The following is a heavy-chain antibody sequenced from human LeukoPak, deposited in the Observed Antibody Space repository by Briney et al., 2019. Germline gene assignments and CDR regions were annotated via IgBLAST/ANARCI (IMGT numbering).Heavy chain of an antibody. D-gene: IGHD6-19*01. V-gene: IGHV3-15*07. J-gene: IGHJ5*02. Sequence: PGGSLRLSCAASGFSFSNAWMNWVRQAPGKGLEWVGRIKGKIDGGTTDYAAPVKGRFTISRDDSKNTLYLQMNSLKTEDTAVYYCTTDYPSTAVAGAGDWFDPWGQGTLVTVSS. CDR1: GFSFSNAW. CDR3: TTDYPSTAVAGAGDWFDP. CDR2: IKGKIDGGTT.